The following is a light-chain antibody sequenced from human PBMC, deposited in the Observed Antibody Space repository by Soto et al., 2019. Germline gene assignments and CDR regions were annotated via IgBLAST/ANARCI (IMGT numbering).Light chain of an antibody. V-gene: IGKV3-20*01. CDR2: GAS. J-gene: IGKJ3*01. Sequence: EIVLTQSPGTLSLSPGERATLSCRASQSVSSSYLAWYRQKPGQAPRLLIYGASSRATGIPDRFSGSGSGTDFTLTISRLEPEDFAVYYCQEYGSSPLFTFGPGTKVDFK. CDR1: QSVSSSY. CDR3: QEYGSSPLFT.